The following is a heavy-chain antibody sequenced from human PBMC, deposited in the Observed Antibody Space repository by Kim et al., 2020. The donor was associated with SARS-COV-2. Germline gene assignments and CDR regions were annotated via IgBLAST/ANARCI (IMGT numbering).Heavy chain of an antibody. V-gene: IGHV1-18*04. CDR3: ARDKDGGLCPNCRSYYGMDV. J-gene: IGHJ6*02. Sequence: ASVKVSCKTSGYTFSGYGISWVRQAPGQGLEWMGWISGYNGVTNYAQKVQGRVTMTTDTSTSTGYMELRSLRSDDTAVYYCARDKDGGLCPNCRSYYGMDVWGQGTTVTVSS. CDR1: GYTFSGYG. CDR2: ISGYNGVT. D-gene: IGHD2-15*01.